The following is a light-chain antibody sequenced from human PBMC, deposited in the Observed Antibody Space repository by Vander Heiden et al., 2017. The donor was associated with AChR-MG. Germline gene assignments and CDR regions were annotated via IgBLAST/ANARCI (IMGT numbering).Light chain of an antibody. CDR3: QQDSRSQT. Sequence: EIVLTQSPGNLSLSPGEGASLSCRASQPLSNIYLAWYQQKPGQATRLLISGASSKAAGIPDRISGSGSGTDFTLTISRLDPEDFAVYCCQQDSRSQTFGQGTKVEIK. CDR2: GAS. J-gene: IGKJ1*01. V-gene: IGKV3-20*01. CDR1: QPLSNIY.